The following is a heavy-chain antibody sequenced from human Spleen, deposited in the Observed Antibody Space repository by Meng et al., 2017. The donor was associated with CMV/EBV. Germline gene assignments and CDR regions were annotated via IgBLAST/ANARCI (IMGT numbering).Heavy chain of an antibody. J-gene: IGHJ4*02. CDR3: ARGLGLGIDY. V-gene: IGHV4-31*03. CDR2: IYYSGAT. D-gene: IGHD1-1*01. Sequence: TCTVSGGSISRSPYYWSWIRQHPGKGLEWIGFIYYSGATNYNPSLKSRVTISVDTSKNQFSLKLSSVTAADTAVYYCARGLGLGIDYWGQGTLVTVSS. CDR1: GGSISRSPYY.